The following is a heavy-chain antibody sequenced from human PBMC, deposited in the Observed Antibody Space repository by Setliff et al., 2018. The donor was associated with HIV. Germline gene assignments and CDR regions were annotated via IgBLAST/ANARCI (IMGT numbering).Heavy chain of an antibody. Sequence: PSETLSLTCTVAGQFISDGYYWGWIRQPPGKGLEWIGSVYHSGKTYYNPSLKSRVPMSADTSKNQISLMLRSMTAADTAVYYCAKHDFGEGSCFDPWGQGSLVTVSS. CDR3: AKHDFGEGSCFDP. D-gene: IGHD3-16*01. CDR2: VYHSGKT. CDR1: GQFISDGYY. V-gene: IGHV4-38-2*02. J-gene: IGHJ5*02.